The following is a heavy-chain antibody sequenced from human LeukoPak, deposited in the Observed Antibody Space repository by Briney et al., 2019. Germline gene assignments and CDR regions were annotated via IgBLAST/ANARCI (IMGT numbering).Heavy chain of an antibody. D-gene: IGHD3-3*01. Sequence: TLSLTCTVSGGSISSGSYYWSWIRQPAGKGLEWIGRIYTSGSTNYNPSLKSRVTISVDTSKNQFSLKLSSVTAADPAVYYCARTDYDFWSGPNWFDPWGQGTLVTVSS. J-gene: IGHJ5*02. V-gene: IGHV4-61*02. CDR3: ARTDYDFWSGPNWFDP. CDR2: IYTSGST. CDR1: GGSISSGSYY.